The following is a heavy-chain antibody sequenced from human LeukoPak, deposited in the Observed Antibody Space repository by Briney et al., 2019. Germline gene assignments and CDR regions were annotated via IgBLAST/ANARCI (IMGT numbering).Heavy chain of an antibody. CDR2: INPYNGNT. V-gene: IGHV1-18*01. D-gene: IGHD2-15*01. CDR1: GYTFTSYG. J-gene: IGHJ4*02. Sequence: ASVKVSCKPSGYTFTSYGISWVRQAPGQGLEWMGWINPYNGNTNYAQKFQGRVIVTTDTSTSTAYMELRSLRSDDTAVYYCARRPGGYTDYWGQGTLVTVSS. CDR3: ARRPGGYTDY.